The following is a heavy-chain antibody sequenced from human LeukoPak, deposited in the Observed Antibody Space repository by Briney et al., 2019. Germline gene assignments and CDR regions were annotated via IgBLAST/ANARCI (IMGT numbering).Heavy chain of an antibody. J-gene: IGHJ4*02. CDR3: ARDAPNLPYSSSPIDY. CDR1: GFTVSSNY. D-gene: IGHD6-13*01. V-gene: IGHV3-66*01. CDR2: IYSGGST. Sequence: GGSLRLSCAASGFTVSSNYMSWVRQAPGKGLEWVSVIYSGGSTYYADSVKGRFTISRDNSKNTLYLQMNSLRAEDTAVYYCARDAPNLPYSSSPIDYWGQGTLVTVSS.